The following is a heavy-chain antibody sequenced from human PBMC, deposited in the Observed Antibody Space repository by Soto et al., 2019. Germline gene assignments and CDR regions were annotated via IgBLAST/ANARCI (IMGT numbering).Heavy chain of an antibody. CDR1: GFTFSSYS. Sequence: GGSLRLSCAASGFTFSSYSMHWVRQAPGKGLEWVAVITYSGSNKYYADSVKGRFTISRDHSKNTLYLQMNSLSADDTAVYYCANGGGAFCGGDCYRAFHYWGQGTLVTVSS. J-gene: IGHJ4*02. CDR3: ANGGGAFCGGDCYRAFHY. V-gene: IGHV3-30*18. CDR2: ITYSGSNK. D-gene: IGHD2-21*02.